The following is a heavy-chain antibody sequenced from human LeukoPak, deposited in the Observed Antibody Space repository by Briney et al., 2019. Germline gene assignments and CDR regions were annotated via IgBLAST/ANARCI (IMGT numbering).Heavy chain of an antibody. V-gene: IGHV4-30-2*01. CDR1: GGSISSGGYS. CDR2: IYHSGST. Sequence: PSQTLSLTCAVSGGSISSGGYSWSWIRQPPGKGLEWIGYIYHSGSTYYNPSLKSRVTISVDRSKNQFSLKLSSVTAADTAVYYCARVPCDSSTSCYSAGLDYFDYWGQGTLVTVSS. D-gene: IGHD2-2*01. CDR3: ARVPCDSSTSCYSAGLDYFDY. J-gene: IGHJ4*02.